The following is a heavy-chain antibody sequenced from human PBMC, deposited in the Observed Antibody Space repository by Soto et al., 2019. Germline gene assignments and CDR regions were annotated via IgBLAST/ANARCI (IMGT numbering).Heavy chain of an antibody. CDR1: GYSFTSDW. Sequence: GESLKISCMGSGYSFTSDWISWVRQMPGKGLEWMGRIDPSDSYTNYSPSFQGHVTISADKSISTAYLQWSSLKASDTAMYYCAKGYSSSWDYWGQGTLVTVSS. V-gene: IGHV5-10-1*01. CDR3: AKGYSSSWDY. J-gene: IGHJ4*02. CDR2: IDPSDSYT. D-gene: IGHD6-13*01.